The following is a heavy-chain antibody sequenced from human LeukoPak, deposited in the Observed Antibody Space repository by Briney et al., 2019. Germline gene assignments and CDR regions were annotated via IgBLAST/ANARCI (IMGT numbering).Heavy chain of an antibody. J-gene: IGHJ4*02. D-gene: IGHD2-15*01. CDR3: ARGCGGSPACYIIDY. V-gene: IGHV3-33*01. CDR1: GFTFSSHG. CDR2: IWNDGGNK. Sequence: PGRSLRLSCAASGFTFSSHGMHWVRQAPGKGLEWVTMIWNDGGNKKYVDSVKGRFIISRDNSKNTLYLQMNSLRAEDTAVYYCARGCGGSPACYIIDYWGPGTLVTVSS.